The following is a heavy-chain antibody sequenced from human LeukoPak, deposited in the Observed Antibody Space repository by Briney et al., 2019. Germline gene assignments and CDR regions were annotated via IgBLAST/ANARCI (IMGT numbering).Heavy chain of an antibody. D-gene: IGHD2-15*01. CDR1: GGSFSDSY. V-gene: IGHV4-34*01. Sequence: PSETLSLTCAVYGGSFSDSYWSWIRQSPGKGLEWIGEINHSGSTNYNPSLKSRVTISVDTSKNQFSLKLSSVTAADTAVYYCARQPRWDCSGGSCYSGDAFDIWGQGTMVTVSS. CDR2: INHSGST. CDR3: ARQPRWDCSGGSCYSGDAFDI. J-gene: IGHJ3*02.